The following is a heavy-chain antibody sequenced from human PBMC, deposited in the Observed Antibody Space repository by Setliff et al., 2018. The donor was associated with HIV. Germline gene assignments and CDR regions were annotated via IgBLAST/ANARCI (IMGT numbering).Heavy chain of an antibody. D-gene: IGHD2-15*01. J-gene: IGHJ3*02. CDR1: GGSINSYY. Sequence: SETLSLTCTVSGGSINSYYWNWIRQSPGKGLEWIGYIGYNGDTSYNPSLNSRVTLSVDRSKNQFSLKLSSVSAADTAVCFCARWGASGGRPDWHAFDMWGQGTMVTVSS. CDR3: ARWGASGGRPDWHAFDM. V-gene: IGHV4-59*01. CDR2: IGYNGDT.